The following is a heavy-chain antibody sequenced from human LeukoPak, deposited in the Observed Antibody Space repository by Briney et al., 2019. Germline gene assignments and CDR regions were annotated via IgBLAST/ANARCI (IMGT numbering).Heavy chain of an antibody. D-gene: IGHD6-19*01. CDR1: GFTFSTYA. V-gene: IGHV3-23*01. Sequence: GGSLRLSCAASGFTFSTYAMTWVRQAPGKGLEWVSTISGGGTTYYADSVKGRFTISRDNSKNTLYLQMNSLRAEDTAVYYCATRIAVASTIDYWGQGTLVTVSS. CDR2: ISGGGTT. J-gene: IGHJ4*02. CDR3: ATRIAVASTIDY.